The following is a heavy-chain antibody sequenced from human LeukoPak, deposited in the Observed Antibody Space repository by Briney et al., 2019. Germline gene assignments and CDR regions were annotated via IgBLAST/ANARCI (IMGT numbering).Heavy chain of an antibody. CDR1: GFTFSSYE. D-gene: IGHD6-19*01. J-gene: IGHJ4*02. CDR2: ISSSGSTI. V-gene: IGHV3-48*03. CDR3: ARVVEEYSSGWYFDY. Sequence: GGSLRLSCVASGFTFSSYEMTWVRQAPGKGLEWLSYISSSGSTIYYADSVKGRFTISRDNAKNSLYLQMNSLRAEDTAVYYCARVVEEYSSGWYFDYWGQGTLVTVSS.